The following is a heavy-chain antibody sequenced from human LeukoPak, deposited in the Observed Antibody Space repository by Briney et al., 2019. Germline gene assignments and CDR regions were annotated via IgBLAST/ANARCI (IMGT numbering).Heavy chain of an antibody. Sequence: ASETLSLTCSVSGYSISSGYNWGWIRQPPGKGPEWIGSTHHNGPTFYHPSLKSRVTISVDTSLNQVSLNLNSVTAADTAVYYCARDVRLKYDAFDIWGQGTMVTVSS. J-gene: IGHJ3*02. D-gene: IGHD1-1*01. CDR1: GYSISSGYN. CDR3: ARDVRLKYDAFDI. V-gene: IGHV4-38-2*02. CDR2: THHNGPT.